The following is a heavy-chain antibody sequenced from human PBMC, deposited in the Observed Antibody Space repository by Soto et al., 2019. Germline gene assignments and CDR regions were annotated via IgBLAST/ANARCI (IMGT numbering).Heavy chain of an antibody. CDR3: ARTRHIVVLTATHTYYYYGMDV. CDR1: GFSLSTSGMR. CDR2: IDWDDDK. J-gene: IGHJ6*02. D-gene: IGHD2-21*02. V-gene: IGHV2-70*04. Sequence: EAGPTLVNPTQTVTLTCSFSGFSLSTSGMRVSWIRQPQGKALEWLARIDWDDDKFYSTSLKTRLXISKDTSKNQVVLTMTNMDPVGTATYSFARTRHIVVLTATHTYYYYGMDVWGQGTTVTVSS.